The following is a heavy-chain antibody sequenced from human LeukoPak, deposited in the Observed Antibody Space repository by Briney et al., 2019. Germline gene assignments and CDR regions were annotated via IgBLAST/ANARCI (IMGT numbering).Heavy chain of an antibody. CDR3: ARRAGGYSHPYDY. V-gene: IGHV3-53*01. CDR2: IYSGGTT. J-gene: IGHJ4*02. Sequence: GGSLRLSCAVSGFTVSGNYMSWVRQAPGKGLEWVSLIYSGGTTYYADSVKGRFTISRDNSKNTLYLQMNSLRAEDTAVYYCARRAGGYSHPYDYWGQGILVTISS. CDR1: GFTVSGNY. D-gene: IGHD4-23*01.